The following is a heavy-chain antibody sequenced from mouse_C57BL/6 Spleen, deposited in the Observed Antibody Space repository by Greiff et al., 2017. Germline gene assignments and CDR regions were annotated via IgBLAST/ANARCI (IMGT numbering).Heavy chain of an antibody. D-gene: IGHD2-4*01. CDR3: TRLRDYRYFDY. CDR2: IDPETGGT. V-gene: IGHV1-15*01. CDR1: GYTFTDYE. Sequence: QVQLKQSGAELVRPGASVTLSCKASGYTFTDYEMHWVKQTPVHGLEWIGAIDPETGGTAYNQKFKGKAILTADKSSSTAYMELRSLTSEDSAVYYCTRLRDYRYFDYWGQGTTLTVSS. J-gene: IGHJ2*01.